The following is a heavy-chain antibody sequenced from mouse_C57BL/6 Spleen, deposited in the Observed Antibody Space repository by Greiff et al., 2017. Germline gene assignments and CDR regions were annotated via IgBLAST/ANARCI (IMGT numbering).Heavy chain of an antibody. Sequence: EVQVQESGTVLARPGASVKMSCKTSGYTFTSYWMHWVKQRPGQGLEWIGAIYPGNSDTSYNQKFKGKAKLTAVTSASTAYMELSSLTYEDSAVYYCTRTAASSYEAMDYWGQGTSVTVAS. CDR3: TRTAASSYEAMDY. J-gene: IGHJ4*01. D-gene: IGHD1-1*01. CDR2: IYPGNSDT. V-gene: IGHV1-5*01. CDR1: GYTFTSYW.